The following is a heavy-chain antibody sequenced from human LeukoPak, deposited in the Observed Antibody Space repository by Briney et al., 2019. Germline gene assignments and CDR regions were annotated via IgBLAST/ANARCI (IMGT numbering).Heavy chain of an antibody. V-gene: IGHV3-66*01. J-gene: IGHJ2*01. CDR1: GFTVSSNH. CDR3: ARDARYSSTWRGYWYFDL. D-gene: IGHD2-2*01. Sequence: GGSLRLSCAASGFTVSSNHMSWFRRAPGKGLEWVSLIYSGGSYYADSVKGRFTISRDNSKNTLSLQMNSLRTEDTAVYYCARDARYSSTWRGYWYFDLWGRGTLVTVSS. CDR2: IYSGGS.